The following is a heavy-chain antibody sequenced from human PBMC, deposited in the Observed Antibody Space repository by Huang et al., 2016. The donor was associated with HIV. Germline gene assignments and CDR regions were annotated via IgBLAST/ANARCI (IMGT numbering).Heavy chain of an antibody. D-gene: IGHD3-3*01. CDR3: ASSPREVFGVFDY. V-gene: IGHV7-4-1*02. Sequence: QVQLVSSGSELKKPGASVKVSCKAFGYTFTCYALNWVRKAPGQGLEWMGWINTNTGNPTYAQGFTGRLVFALDTSVSTAYLQISSLKAEDTAVYYCASSPREVFGVFDYWGQGTLVTVSS. CDR2: INTNTGNP. J-gene: IGHJ4*02. CDR1: GYTFTCYA.